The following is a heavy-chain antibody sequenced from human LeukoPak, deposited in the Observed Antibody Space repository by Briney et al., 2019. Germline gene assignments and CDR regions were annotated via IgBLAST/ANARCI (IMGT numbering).Heavy chain of an antibody. CDR3: AKDWKWFGDSYYHGMHV. Sequence: GGSLRLSCAASGFTFSSYAMHWVRQAPGKGLEWVAVISYDGSNKYYADSVKGRFTISRDNSKNTLYLQMNRLRAEDTALYYRAKDWKWFGDSYYHGMHVWGQGPTVTVSS. CDR2: ISYDGSNK. CDR1: GFTFSSYA. V-gene: IGHV3-30*04. D-gene: IGHD3-10*01. J-gene: IGHJ6*02.